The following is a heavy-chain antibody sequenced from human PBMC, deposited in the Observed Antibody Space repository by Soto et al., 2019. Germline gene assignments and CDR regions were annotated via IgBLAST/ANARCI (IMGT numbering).Heavy chain of an antibody. V-gene: IGHV3-53*01. CDR1: GFTVSSNY. CDR2: TYSGGST. J-gene: IGHJ4*02. D-gene: IGHD3-22*01. CDR3: ARVMYYYDSSGYFFLDY. Sequence: LRLSCAASGFTVSSNYMSWVRQAPGKGLEWVSVTYSGGSTYYADSVKGRFTISRDNSKNTLYLQMNSLRAEDTAVYYCARVMYYYDSSGYFFLDYWGQGTLVTVSS.